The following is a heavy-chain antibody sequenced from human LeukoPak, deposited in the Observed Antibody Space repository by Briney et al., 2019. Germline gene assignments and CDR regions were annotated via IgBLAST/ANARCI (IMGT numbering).Heavy chain of an antibody. J-gene: IGHJ3*02. V-gene: IGHV4-34*01. CDR2: INHSGST. Sequence: SETLSLTCAVYGGSFSGYYWSWIRQPPGKGLEWIGEINHSGSTNYNPSLKSRVTISVDTSKNQFSLKLSSVTAADTAMYYCARGVWAFDIWGQGTMVTVSS. CDR3: ARGVWAFDI. D-gene: IGHD1-14*01. CDR1: GGSFSGYY.